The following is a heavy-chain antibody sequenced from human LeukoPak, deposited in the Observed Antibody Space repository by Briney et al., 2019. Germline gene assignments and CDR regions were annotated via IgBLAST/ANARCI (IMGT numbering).Heavy chain of an antibody. Sequence: GGSLRLSCAASGFTFSSYSMNWVRQAPGKGLEWVAVISYDGSNKYYADSVKGRFTISRDNSKNTLYLQMNSLRAEDTAVYYCARVPVVVVAAIDYWGQGTLVTVSS. CDR3: ARVPVVVVAAIDY. J-gene: IGHJ4*02. CDR2: ISYDGSNK. V-gene: IGHV3-30*03. CDR1: GFTFSSYS. D-gene: IGHD2-15*01.